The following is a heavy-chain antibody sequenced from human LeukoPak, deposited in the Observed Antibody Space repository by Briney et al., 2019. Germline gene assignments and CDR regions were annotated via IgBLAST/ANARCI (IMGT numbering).Heavy chain of an antibody. V-gene: IGHV1-24*01. J-gene: IGHJ6*02. D-gene: IGHD6-13*01. CDR2: FDPEDGET. CDR1: GYTLTELS. CDR3: ATDPIAAAGPGEYYYGMDV. Sequence: APVKVSCKVSGYTLTELSMHWVRQAPGKGLEWMGGFDPEDGETIYAQKFQGRVTMTEDTSTDTAYMELSSLRSEDTAVYYCATDPIAAAGPGEYYYGMDVWGQGTTVTVSS.